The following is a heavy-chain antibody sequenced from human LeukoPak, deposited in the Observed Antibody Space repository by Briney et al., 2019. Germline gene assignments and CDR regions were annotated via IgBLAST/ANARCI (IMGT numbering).Heavy chain of an antibody. CDR2: ISGGGGST. V-gene: IGHV3-23*01. Sequence: GGSLRLSCAASGFTFSNFAMSWVRQALGKGLEWVSDISGGGGSTSYADSVKGRFTISRDNSKNMLYLQMNSLRAEDTAVYYCARGRGLDVWGQGTTVTVSS. CDR1: GFTFSNFA. CDR3: ARGRGLDV. D-gene: IGHD2-15*01. J-gene: IGHJ6*02.